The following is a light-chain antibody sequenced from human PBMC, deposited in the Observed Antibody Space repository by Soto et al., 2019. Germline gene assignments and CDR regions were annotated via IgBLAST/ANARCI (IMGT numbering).Light chain of an antibody. Sequence: EIVLTHSPGTLTLSPWEIATLSCRASQSVSSSYLAWYQQKPGQAPRLLIYGASSRATGIPDRFSGSGSGTDFTLTISRLEPEDFAVYYCQNRNRWPLAFGGGTKVDIK. CDR3: QNRNRWPLA. V-gene: IGKV3D-20*02. CDR2: GAS. CDR1: QSVSSSY. J-gene: IGKJ4*01.